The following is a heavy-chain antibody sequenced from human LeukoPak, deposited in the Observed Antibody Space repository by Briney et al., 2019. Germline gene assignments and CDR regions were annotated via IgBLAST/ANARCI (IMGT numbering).Heavy chain of an antibody. CDR2: IKQDGSEK. CDR1: GFTFSDYW. D-gene: IGHD4-17*01. CDR3: ARGGDYGDYVFHY. J-gene: IGHJ4*02. V-gene: IGHV3-7*01. Sequence: GGSLRLSCAVSGFTFSDYWMSWVRQAPGKGLEWVANIKQDGSEKYYVDSVKGRFTISRDSAQNSVDLQMNSLRAEDTAVYYCARGGDYGDYVFHYWGQGTLVTVSS.